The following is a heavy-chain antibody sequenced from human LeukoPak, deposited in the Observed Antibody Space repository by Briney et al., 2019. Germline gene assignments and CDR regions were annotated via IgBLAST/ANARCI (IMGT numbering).Heavy chain of an antibody. D-gene: IGHD3-22*01. V-gene: IGHV4-59*01. CDR1: GGSISSYY. Sequence: SETLSLTCTVSGGSISSYYWSWIRQPPGKGLEWIGYIYYSGSTNYNPSLKSRVTISVDTSKNQFSLKLSSVTAADTAVYYCARDDSSGHDYWGQGTLVTVSS. CDR3: ARDDSSGHDY. J-gene: IGHJ4*02. CDR2: IYYSGST.